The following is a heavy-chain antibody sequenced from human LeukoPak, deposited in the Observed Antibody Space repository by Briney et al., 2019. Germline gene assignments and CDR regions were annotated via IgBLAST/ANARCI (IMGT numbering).Heavy chain of an antibody. CDR1: GGSISSGGYY. J-gene: IGHJ3*02. Sequence: SETLSLTCTVSGGSISSGGYYWSWIRQPPGKGLEWIGYIYHSGSTYYNPSLKSRVTISVDRSKNQFSLKLSSVTAADTAVYYCARGIAARGAFDIWGQGTMVTVSS. V-gene: IGHV4-30-2*01. CDR3: ARGIAARGAFDI. CDR2: IYHSGST. D-gene: IGHD6-6*01.